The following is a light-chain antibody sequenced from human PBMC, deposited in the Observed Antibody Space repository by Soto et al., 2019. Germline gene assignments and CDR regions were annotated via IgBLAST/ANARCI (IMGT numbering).Light chain of an antibody. CDR3: RQALQTPK. CDR2: LGS. CDR1: QSLLHSNGYNY. V-gene: IGKV2-28*01. J-gene: IGKJ1*01. Sequence: DIVMTQSPLSLPVTPGEPASISCRSSQSLLHSNGYNYLDWYLQKPGQSPQLLIYLGSNRASGVTDRFCGSGSGTDFTLKISRVEAEDVGVYYCRQALQTPKFGQGTKVEIK.